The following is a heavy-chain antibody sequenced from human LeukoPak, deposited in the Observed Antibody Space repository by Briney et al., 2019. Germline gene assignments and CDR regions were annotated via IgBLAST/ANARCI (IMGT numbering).Heavy chain of an antibody. CDR3: ANYGAFDAFDI. Sequence: PGGSLRLSCAASGFTFSSYSMNWVRQAPGKGLEWVSYISSSSSTIYYADSVKGRFTISRDNAKNSLYLQMNSLRAEDTAVYYCANYGAFDAFDIWGQGTMVTVSS. J-gene: IGHJ3*02. V-gene: IGHV3-48*04. CDR1: GFTFSSYS. D-gene: IGHD4-17*01. CDR2: ISSSSSTI.